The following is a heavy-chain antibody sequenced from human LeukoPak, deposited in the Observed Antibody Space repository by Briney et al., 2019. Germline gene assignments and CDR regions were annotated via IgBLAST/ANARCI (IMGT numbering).Heavy chain of an antibody. D-gene: IGHD3-10*01. CDR2: INSDGSKT. CDR1: GFFFNTYW. CDR3: AREGSLEYYFDY. V-gene: IGHV3-74*01. J-gene: IGHJ4*02. Sequence: GRSLRLSCAASGFFFNTYWIHWVRQAPGKGLVWVSRINSDGSKTSHADSVKGRFTISRDNAKNTLYLQMNGLRAEDTAVYYCAREGSLEYYFDYWGRGTLVTVSS.